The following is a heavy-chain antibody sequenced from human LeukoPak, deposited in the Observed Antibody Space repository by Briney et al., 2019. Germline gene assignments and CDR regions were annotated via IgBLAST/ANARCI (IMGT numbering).Heavy chain of an antibody. CDR3: ASSSGSGYLARSYFDY. J-gene: IGHJ4*02. V-gene: IGHV1-8*03. D-gene: IGHD3-22*01. Sequence: ASVKVSCKASGYTFTSYDINWVRQATGQGLEWMGWMNPNSGNTGYAQKFQGRVTITRNTSISTAYMELSSLRSEDTAVYYCASSSGSGYLARSYFDYWGQGTLVTVSS. CDR2: MNPNSGNT. CDR1: GYTFTSYD.